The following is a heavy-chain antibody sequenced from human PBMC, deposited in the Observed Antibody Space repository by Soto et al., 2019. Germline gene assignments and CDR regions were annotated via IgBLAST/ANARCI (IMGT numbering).Heavy chain of an antibody. CDR3: ARGGNWNYVGAFDI. V-gene: IGHV1-18*04. D-gene: IGHD1-7*01. J-gene: IGHJ3*02. CDR1: GYIFTSYT. CDR2: VSAYTGET. Sequence: QVQLVQSGPEVKKPGASVKLSCKASGYIFTSYTVTWVRQAPGQGLEWMGWVSAYTGETQYAQRFHGTVPMTTNTSTSTAYMEMRSLKSDYTAVYYCARGGNWNYVGAFDIGGQGTMVTVSS.